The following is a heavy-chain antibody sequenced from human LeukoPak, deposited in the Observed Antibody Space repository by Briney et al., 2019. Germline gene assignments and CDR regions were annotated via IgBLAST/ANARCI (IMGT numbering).Heavy chain of an antibody. J-gene: IGHJ4*02. CDR2: IYYSGNT. V-gene: IGHV4-39*01. CDR3: ASYISTPSRRNLDC. D-gene: IGHD2-2*01. Sequence: PSETLSLTCAVSGGSISSGTYYWGWIRHPPGKGMEWIVSIYYSGNTYYNPSIKRRVTISVDTSKTQFSLKLSSVTAADTAVYYCASYISTPSRRNLDCWGQGTLVTVSS. CDR1: GGSISSGTYY.